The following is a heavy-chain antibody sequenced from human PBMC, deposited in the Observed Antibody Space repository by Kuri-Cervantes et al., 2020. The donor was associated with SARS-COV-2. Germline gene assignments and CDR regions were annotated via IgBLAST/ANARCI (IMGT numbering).Heavy chain of an antibody. J-gene: IGHJ4*02. V-gene: IGHV1-69*06. CDR2: IVPMFGTL. D-gene: IGHD4-17*01. CDR1: GDTFTYRF. CDR3: ARDYGNVHFDS. Sequence: SVKVSCKASGDTFTYRFLHWVRQAPGQGLEWLGGIVPMFGTLDYAQSFQGRATITADKSTNTVYMELKSLTSQDTAVYFCARDYGNVHFDSWGQGTLVTVSS.